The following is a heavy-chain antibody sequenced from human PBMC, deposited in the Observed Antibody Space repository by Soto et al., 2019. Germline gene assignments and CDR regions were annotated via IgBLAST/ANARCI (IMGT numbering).Heavy chain of an antibody. CDR2: ISSSGTYI. CDR3: AREGNYHEF. Sequence: GGSLRLSCETSGFPFGIYTMNWVRQAPGKGLEWVSSISSSGTYIDHADSVEGRFAISRDDAKNSVFLEMTSLRVDDTAVYYCAREGNYHEFWGQGTLVTVSS. J-gene: IGHJ4*02. CDR1: GFPFGIYT. D-gene: IGHD3-10*01. V-gene: IGHV3-21*01.